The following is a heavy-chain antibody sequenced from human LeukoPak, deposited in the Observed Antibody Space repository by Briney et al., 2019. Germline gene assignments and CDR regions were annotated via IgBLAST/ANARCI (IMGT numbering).Heavy chain of an antibody. CDR1: GFTFSSYT. D-gene: IGHD4-11*01. Sequence: GGSLRLSCTASGFTFSSYTMNWVRQTPGKGLEWVSTISDRARNTHYADSVNGRFTITRDDFLNMVYLQMDRLTVEDTAVYYSTTRLQHHFDYWGQGTQVTVSS. V-gene: IGHV3-23*01. J-gene: IGHJ4*02. CDR2: ISDRARNT. CDR3: TTRLQHHFDY.